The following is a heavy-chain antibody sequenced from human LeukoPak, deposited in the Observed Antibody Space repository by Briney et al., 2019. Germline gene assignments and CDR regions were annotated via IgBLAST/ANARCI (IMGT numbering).Heavy chain of an antibody. CDR2: ISYDGSNK. V-gene: IGHV3-30-3*01. CDR1: GFTFSSYA. D-gene: IGHD2-2*01. Sequence: GRSLRLSCAASGFTFSSYAMHWVRQALGKGLEWVAVISYDGSNKYYADSVKGRFTISRDNSKNTLYLQMNSLRAEDTAVYYCARASSDGIIPAATSFDCWGQGALVTVSS. CDR3: ARASSDGIIPAATSFDC. J-gene: IGHJ4*02.